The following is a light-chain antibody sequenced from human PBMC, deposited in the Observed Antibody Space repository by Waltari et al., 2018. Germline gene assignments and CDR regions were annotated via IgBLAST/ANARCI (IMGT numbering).Light chain of an antibody. J-gene: IGKJ2*01. CDR1: QSGSRN. V-gene: IGKV3-11*01. CDR2: DAS. Sequence: IVLTQSPATLTLSPGERATRSCRASQSGSRNLAWYQPRPGQAPRLLFYDASNRATGVPPRFRASGSGTDFTLTISSLEPEDFALYYCYTSHTFGQGTKLEIK. CDR3: YTSHT.